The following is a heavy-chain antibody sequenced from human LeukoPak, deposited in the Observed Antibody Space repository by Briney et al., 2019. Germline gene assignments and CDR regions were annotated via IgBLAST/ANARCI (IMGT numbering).Heavy chain of an antibody. CDR3: ARDFSSGALDY. J-gene: IGHJ4*02. Sequence: ASVKVSCKASGGTFSSYAISWVRQAPGQGLEWMGGIIPIFGTANYAQNFQGRVTITADESTSTAYMELSSLRSEDTAVYYCARDFSSGALDYWGQGTLVTVSS. CDR2: IIPIFGTA. CDR1: GGTFSSYA. V-gene: IGHV1-69*13. D-gene: IGHD7-27*01.